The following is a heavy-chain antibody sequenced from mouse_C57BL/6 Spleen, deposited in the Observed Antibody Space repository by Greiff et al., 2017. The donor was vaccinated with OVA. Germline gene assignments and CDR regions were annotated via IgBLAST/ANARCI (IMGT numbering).Heavy chain of an antibody. Sequence: EVQLQESEGGLVQPGSSMKLSCTASGFTFSDYYMPWVRQIPEQGLEWVANINSDGSSTYYLDTLKSRFILSRDNAKNMLYLQMSSLKSENTATYYCARDGYDGPEVWGTGTTVTVSS. CDR1: GFTFSDYY. J-gene: IGHJ1*03. D-gene: IGHD2-2*01. CDR2: INSDGSST. CDR3: ARDGYDGPEV. V-gene: IGHV5-16*01.